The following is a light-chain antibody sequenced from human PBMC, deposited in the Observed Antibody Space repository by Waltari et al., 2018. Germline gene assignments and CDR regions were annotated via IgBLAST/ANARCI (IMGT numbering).Light chain of an antibody. CDR2: DVS. CDR3: SSYTSSSTRV. J-gene: IGLJ1*01. V-gene: IGLV2-14*03. Sequence: QSTLTQPASVSGSPGQSITISCTGTSSDVGGHNYVSWYQQHPGKAPKLVFYDVSSRPSGVSNRFSGSKSGNTASLTIYGLQAEDEADYYCSSYTSSSTRVFGTGTRVTVL. CDR1: SSDVGGHNY.